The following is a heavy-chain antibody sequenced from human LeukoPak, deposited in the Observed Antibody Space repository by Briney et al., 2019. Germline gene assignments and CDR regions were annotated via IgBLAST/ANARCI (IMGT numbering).Heavy chain of an antibody. CDR2: ISSSGSPI. J-gene: IGHJ4*02. CDR3: ASFSHYYGSGSYYGYFDY. V-gene: IGHV3-48*03. CDR1: GFTFSSSE. Sequence: GGSLRLSCAASGFTFSSSELNWVRQAPGKGLEWVSYISSSGSPIYYADSVKGRFTISRDNAKNSLYLQMNSLRAEDTAVYYCASFSHYYGSGSYYGYFDYWGQGTLVTVSS. D-gene: IGHD3-10*01.